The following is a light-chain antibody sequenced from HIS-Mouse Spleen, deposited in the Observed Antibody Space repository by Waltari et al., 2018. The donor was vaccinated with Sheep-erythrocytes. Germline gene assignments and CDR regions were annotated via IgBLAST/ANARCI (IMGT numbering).Light chain of an antibody. V-gene: IGLV1-36*01. CDR3: AAWDDSLNGWV. Sequence: QSVLTQPPSVSEAPRQRVTISCSGSSSNIGNNAVNWYQQLPGKAPKLLIYYDELLPSGVSERFSGPNSGTAASLDISGLQSEDEADYYCAAWDDSLNGWVFGGGTKLTVL. J-gene: IGLJ3*02. CDR2: YDE. CDR1: SSNIGNNA.